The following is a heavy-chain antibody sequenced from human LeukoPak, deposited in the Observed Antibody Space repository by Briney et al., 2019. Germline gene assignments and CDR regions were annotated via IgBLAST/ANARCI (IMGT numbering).Heavy chain of an antibody. CDR3: ARLHGVGTTQSYPPNNFDY. D-gene: IGHD1-7*01. V-gene: IGHV1-2*02. CDR1: GYTFTGSY. Sequence: GASVKVSCKASGYTFTGSYMHWVRQAPGQGLEWMGWINPNSGGTNYAQKFQGRVTMTRDTSISTAYVELSRLRSDDTAVYYCARLHGVGTTQSYPPNNFDYWGQGTLVTVSS. CDR2: INPNSGGT. J-gene: IGHJ4*02.